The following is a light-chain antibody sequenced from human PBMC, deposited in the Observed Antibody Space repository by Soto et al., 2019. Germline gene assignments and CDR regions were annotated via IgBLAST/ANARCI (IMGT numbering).Light chain of an antibody. CDR2: GAP. V-gene: IGKV3-15*01. CDR3: QQYNNWLSIT. J-gene: IGKJ5*01. CDR1: QSVSSN. Sequence: IVLTQSPATLSLSPGERATLSCRASQSVSSNLAWYQQKPGQAPRLLIYGAPTRATGIPATFSGSGSGTEFTLTISSLQSQDFAVYYCQQYNNWLSITFGQGTRLEI.